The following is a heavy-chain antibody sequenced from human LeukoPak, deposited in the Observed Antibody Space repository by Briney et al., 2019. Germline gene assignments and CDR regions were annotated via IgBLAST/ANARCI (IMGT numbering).Heavy chain of an antibody. Sequence: SETLSLTCTVSGGSISSHYWSWIRQPAGKGLEWIGRIYTSGSTNYNPSLKSRVTMSVDTSKNQFSLKLSSVTAADTAVYYCAREAVIVVVPAAYGVSWFDPWGQGTLVTVSS. D-gene: IGHD2-2*01. V-gene: IGHV4-4*07. J-gene: IGHJ5*02. CDR3: AREAVIVVVPAAYGVSWFDP. CDR1: GGSISSHY. CDR2: IYTSGST.